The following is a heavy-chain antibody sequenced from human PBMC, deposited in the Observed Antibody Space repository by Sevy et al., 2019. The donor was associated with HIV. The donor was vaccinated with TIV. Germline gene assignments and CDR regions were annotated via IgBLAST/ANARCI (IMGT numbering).Heavy chain of an antibody. Sequence: GGSLRLSCVASRFTFTRYWMSWVRQAPGKGLEWVANINEDGSGKYYVDSVKGRFTISRDNVKNSLSLQMNSLRAEDTALYYCARDVAAGDYWGQGTLVTVSS. J-gene: IGHJ4*02. CDR3: ARDVAAGDY. V-gene: IGHV3-7*01. CDR2: INEDGSGK. D-gene: IGHD2-21*01. CDR1: RFTFTRYW.